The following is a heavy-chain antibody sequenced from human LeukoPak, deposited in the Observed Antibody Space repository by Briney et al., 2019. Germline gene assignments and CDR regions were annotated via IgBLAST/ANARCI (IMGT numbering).Heavy chain of an antibody. CDR2: INWNVGRT. Sequence: GGSLRLSCADSGFTFDDHGMSWVRQAPEEGRQLVSGINWNVGRTVYADSVKGRFTISRDNAKNFLYLQMNSLRAEDTALYYCARDLASSDVWGKGTTVTVSS. V-gene: IGHV3-20*04. D-gene: IGHD3-16*01. J-gene: IGHJ6*04. CDR3: ARDLASSDV. CDR1: GFTFDDHG.